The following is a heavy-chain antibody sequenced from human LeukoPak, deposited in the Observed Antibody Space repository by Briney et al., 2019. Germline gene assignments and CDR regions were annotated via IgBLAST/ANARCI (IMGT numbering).Heavy chain of an antibody. J-gene: IGHJ4*02. CDR3: ARVDRGGSGSYYNDY. CDR1: GGSISSYY. CDR2: IYYSGST. V-gene: IGHV4-59*01. D-gene: IGHD3-10*01. Sequence: SETLSLTCTVSGGSISSYYWSWIRQPPGKGLEWIGYIYYSGSTNYNPSLKSRVTISVDTSKNQFSLKLSSVTAADTAVYYCARVDRGGSGSYYNDYWGQGTLVTVSS.